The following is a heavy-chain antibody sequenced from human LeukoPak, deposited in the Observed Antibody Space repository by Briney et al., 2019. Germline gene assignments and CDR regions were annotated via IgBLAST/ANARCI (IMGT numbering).Heavy chain of an antibody. D-gene: IGHD3-10*02. CDR1: GGSFSGYY. CDR3: ATYHFRGDTHYFDY. Sequence: SETLSLTCAVYGGSFSGYYWSWIRQPPGKGLEWIGEINHGGSTNYNPSLKSRVTISVDTSKNQFSLTLSSVTTADTAVYYCATYHFRGDTHYFDYWSQGILVTVSS. J-gene: IGHJ4*02. V-gene: IGHV4-34*01. CDR2: INHGGST.